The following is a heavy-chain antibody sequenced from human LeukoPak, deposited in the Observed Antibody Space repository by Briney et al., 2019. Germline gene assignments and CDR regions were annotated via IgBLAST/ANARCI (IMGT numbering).Heavy chain of an antibody. CDR2: ISSSSSYI. J-gene: IGHJ4*02. V-gene: IGHV3-21*01. CDR1: GFTFSSYS. CDR3: ASGFNVIPLGGPIDD. Sequence: GGSLRLSCAASGFTFSSYSMNWVRQAPGKGLEWVSSISSSSSYIYYADSVKGRFTISRDNAKNSLYLQMNSLRAEDTAVYYCASGFNVIPLGGPIDDWGQGTLVTVSS. D-gene: IGHD5/OR15-5a*01.